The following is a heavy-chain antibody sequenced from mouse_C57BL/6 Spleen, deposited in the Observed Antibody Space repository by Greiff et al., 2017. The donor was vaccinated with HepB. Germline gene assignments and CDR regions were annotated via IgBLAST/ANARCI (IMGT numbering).Heavy chain of an antibody. Sequence: EVQLQQSGTVLARPGASVKMSCKTSGYTFTSYWMHWVKQRPGQGLEWIGAIYPGNSDTSYNQKFKGKAKLTAVTSASTAYMELSSLTNEDSAVYYCTRGKLRLYYFDYWGQGTTLTVSS. CDR2: IYPGNSDT. D-gene: IGHD2-12*01. J-gene: IGHJ2*01. CDR3: TRGKLRLYYFDY. V-gene: IGHV1-5*01. CDR1: GYTFTSYW.